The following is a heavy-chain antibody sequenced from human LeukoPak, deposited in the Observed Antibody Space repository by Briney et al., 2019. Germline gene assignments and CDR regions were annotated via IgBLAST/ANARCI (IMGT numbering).Heavy chain of an antibody. CDR1: GFTFSSYS. Sequence: GGSLRLSCAASGFTFSSYSMNWVRQAPGKGLEWVSYISHSSSTIYYADSVKGRFTISRDNAKKSLYLQMNSLRAEDTAVYYCAKAYYLRGSLDYWGQGTLVTVSS. D-gene: IGHD3-10*02. J-gene: IGHJ4*02. V-gene: IGHV3-48*01. CDR2: ISHSSSTI. CDR3: AKAYYLRGSLDY.